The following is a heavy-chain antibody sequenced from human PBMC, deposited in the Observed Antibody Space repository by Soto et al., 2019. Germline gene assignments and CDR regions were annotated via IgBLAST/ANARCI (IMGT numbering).Heavy chain of an antibody. J-gene: IGHJ4*02. D-gene: IGHD6-19*01. CDR3: ARPSSGWYYFDY. CDR2: ISGSGGST. CDR1: GFTFSSYA. Sequence: VGSLRLSCAASGFTFSSYAMSWVRQAPGKGLEWVSAISGSGGSTYYADSVKGRFTISRDNSKNTLYLQMNSLRAEDTAVYYCARPSSGWYYFDYWGQGTLVTVSS. V-gene: IGHV3-23*01.